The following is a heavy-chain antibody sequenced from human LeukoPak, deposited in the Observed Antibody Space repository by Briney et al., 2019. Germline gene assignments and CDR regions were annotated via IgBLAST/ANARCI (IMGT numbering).Heavy chain of an antibody. CDR3: AKRSMVRGNYGMDV. Sequence: PGGSLRLSCAASGFTFSSYAMSWVRQAPGKGLEWVSAISGSGGSTYHADSVKGRFTISRDNSKNTLYLQMNSLRAEDTAVYYCAKRSMVRGNYGMDVWGQGTTVTVSS. D-gene: IGHD3-10*01. J-gene: IGHJ6*02. CDR2: ISGSGGST. CDR1: GFTFSSYA. V-gene: IGHV3-23*01.